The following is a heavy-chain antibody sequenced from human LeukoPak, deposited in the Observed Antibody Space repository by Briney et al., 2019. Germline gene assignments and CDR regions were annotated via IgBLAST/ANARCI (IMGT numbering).Heavy chain of an antibody. CDR3: AAATAGPPFDY. D-gene: IGHD6-25*01. CDR1: GGTFSSYA. V-gene: IGHV1-69*04. CDR2: IIPILGIA. J-gene: IGHJ4*02. Sequence: SVKVSCKASGGTFSSYAISWVRQAPGQGLEWMGRIIPILGIANYAQKFQERVTITRDMSTSTAYMELSSLRSKDTAVYYCAAATAGPPFDYWGQGTLVTVSS.